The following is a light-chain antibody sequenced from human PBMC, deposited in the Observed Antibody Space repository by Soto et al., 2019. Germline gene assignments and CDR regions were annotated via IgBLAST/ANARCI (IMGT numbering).Light chain of an antibody. CDR1: QSVTGH. J-gene: IGKJ4*01. Sequence: EVVLTQSPGTLSLSPGEGATLSCRASQSVTGHLAWYQQKPGKAPSLLIYGASSRATGIADRFSGSGSGTDFTLTISRLEPEDSAVYYCQQYATSPLTFGGGTKVEMK. V-gene: IGKV3-20*01. CDR2: GAS. CDR3: QQYATSPLT.